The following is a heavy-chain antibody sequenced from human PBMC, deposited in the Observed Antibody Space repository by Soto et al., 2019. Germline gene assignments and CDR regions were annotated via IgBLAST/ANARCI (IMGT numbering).Heavy chain of an antibody. D-gene: IGHD3-3*01. J-gene: IGHJ4*02. CDR2: ISGSGGST. Sequence: GGSLRLSCAASGFTFSSYAMSWVRQAPGKGLEWVSAISGSGGSTYYADSVKGRFTISRDNSKNTLYLQMNSLRAEDTAVYYCAKTTYYDFWSGYYPFDYWGQGTLVTVSS. CDR1: GFTFSSYA. CDR3: AKTTYYDFWSGYYPFDY. V-gene: IGHV3-23*01.